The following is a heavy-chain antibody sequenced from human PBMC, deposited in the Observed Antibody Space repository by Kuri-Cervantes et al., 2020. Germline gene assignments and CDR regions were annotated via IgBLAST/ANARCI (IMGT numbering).Heavy chain of an antibody. V-gene: IGHV1-46*01. CDR3: ARDSTTPSGWYLNFYYYYGMDV. CDR2: INPSGGST. D-gene: IGHD6-19*01. CDR1: GYSFSSYG. J-gene: IGHJ6*02. Sequence: ASVKVSCKPSGYSFSSYGIYWVRQAPGQGLEWMGIINPSGGSTSYAQKFQGRVTMTRDTSTSTVYMELSSLRSEDTAVYYCARDSTTPSGWYLNFYYYYGMDVWGQGTTVTVSS.